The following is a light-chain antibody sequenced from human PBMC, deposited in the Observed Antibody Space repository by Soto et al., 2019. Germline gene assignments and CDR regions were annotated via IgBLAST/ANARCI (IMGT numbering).Light chain of an antibody. CDR1: QSISSSY. J-gene: IGKJ1*01. CDR2: GAS. CDR3: QQYGRSHWT. V-gene: IGKV3-20*01. Sequence: EIVLTQSPDTLSLSPGDRATLSCRASQSISSSYLAWYQQKPGQAPRLLIYGASSRAAGIPDRFSGSGSGTDFTLTISRLEPEDSAVYYCQQYGRSHWTFGQGTKVDSK.